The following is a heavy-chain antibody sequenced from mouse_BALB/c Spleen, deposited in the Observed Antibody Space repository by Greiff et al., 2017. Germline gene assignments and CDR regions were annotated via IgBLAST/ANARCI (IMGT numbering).Heavy chain of an antibody. J-gene: IGHJ2*01. CDR3: AREATNYFDY. V-gene: IGHV2-6-4*01. D-gene: IGHD1-1*01. CDR2: RWGGGST. CDR1: GFSLSRYS. Sequence: VKLQESGPGLVAPSQSLSITCTVSGFSLSRYSVHWVRQPPGKGLEWLGTRWGGGSTDYNSALKYRLSISKDNSTSQVFLKMNSLQTDDTAMYYCAREATNYFDYWGQGTTLTVSS.